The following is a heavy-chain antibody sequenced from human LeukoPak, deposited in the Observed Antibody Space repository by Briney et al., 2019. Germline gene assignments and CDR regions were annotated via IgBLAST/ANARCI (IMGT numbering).Heavy chain of an antibody. J-gene: IGHJ4*02. Sequence: PGGSLRLSCAASGFTFSNYGMSWVRHAPGKGLEWVSAINGGGVTTYYADSVKGRLTISRDNSKNTLHLQMNSLRVEDAAVYYCARRLSGTSPFDLWGQGTLVTVSS. CDR3: ARRLSGTSPFDL. CDR1: GFTFSNYG. V-gene: IGHV3-23*01. D-gene: IGHD6-25*01. CDR2: INGGGVTT.